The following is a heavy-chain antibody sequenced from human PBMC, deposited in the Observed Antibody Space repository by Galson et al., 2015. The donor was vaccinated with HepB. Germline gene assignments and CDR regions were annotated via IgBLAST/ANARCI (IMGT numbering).Heavy chain of an antibody. J-gene: IGHJ3*01. V-gene: IGHV1-2*02. CDR3: AGTRAVVVAKRYPTSDKYNFGYGDAFDL. D-gene: IGHD2-15*01. Sequence: SVKVSCKAPGYTFTGYYMHWVRQAPGQGLEWMGWINPNSGGTNYAQKFQGRVTMTRDTSISTAYMELSRLRSDDTAVYYCAGTRAVVVAKRYPTSDKYNFGYGDAFDLWGQGTMVTVSS. CDR1: GYTFTGYY. CDR2: INPNSGGT.